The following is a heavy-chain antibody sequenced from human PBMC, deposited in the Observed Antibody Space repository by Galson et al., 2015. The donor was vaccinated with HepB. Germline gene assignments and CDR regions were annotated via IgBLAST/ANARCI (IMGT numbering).Heavy chain of an antibody. CDR3: ARLKDSYGPQGVMAV. Sequence: KVSCKASGYTFTSYWIGWVRQMPGKGLEWMGIIYPGDSDTRYSPSFQGQVTISADKSISTAYLQWSSLKASDTAMYYCARLKDSYGPQGVMAVGGQGTPVTVSS. CDR2: IYPGDSDT. J-gene: IGHJ6*02. CDR1: GYTFTSYW. V-gene: IGHV5-51*01. D-gene: IGHD5-18*01.